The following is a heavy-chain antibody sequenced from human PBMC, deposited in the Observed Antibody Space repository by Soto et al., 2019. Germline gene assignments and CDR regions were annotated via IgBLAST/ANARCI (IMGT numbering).Heavy chain of an antibody. CDR1: GGTFSSYA. CDR2: IIPIFGTA. V-gene: IGHV1-69*13. D-gene: IGHD3-3*01. J-gene: IGHJ6*02. CDR3: ASGHYDFWSGYLSRRYYYGMDV. Sequence: SVKVSCKASGGTFSSYAISWVRQAPGQGLEWMGGIIPIFGTANYAQKFQGRVTITADESTSTAYMELSSLRSEDTAVYYCASGHYDFWSGYLSRRYYYGMDVWGQGTTVTVSS.